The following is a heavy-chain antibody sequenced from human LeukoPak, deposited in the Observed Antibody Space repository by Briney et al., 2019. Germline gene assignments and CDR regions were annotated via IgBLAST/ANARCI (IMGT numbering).Heavy chain of an antibody. CDR1: GGPVSGYY. V-gene: IGHV4-59*02. Sequence: SETLSLTCTVSGGPVSGYYWSWIRQPPGKRLEWIGWIYYTGTTNYNSSLKSRVTISVDTSRNQFSLRLTSVTAADTAVYYCAKYGDHWNYFDYWGQGTLVTVSS. CDR2: IYYTGTT. J-gene: IGHJ4*02. CDR3: AKYGDHWNYFDY. D-gene: IGHD4-17*01.